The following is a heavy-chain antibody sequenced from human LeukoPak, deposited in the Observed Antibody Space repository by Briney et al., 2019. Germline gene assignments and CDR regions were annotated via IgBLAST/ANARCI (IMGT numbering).Heavy chain of an antibody. J-gene: IGHJ4*02. CDR2: TNHDGSNT. Sequence: GGSLRLSCAASGFTFSSYWMHWVRHAPGKGLVWVSRTNHDGSNTNYADSVKGRFSISRDNAKNTPHLQMNRLRAEDTAVYYCARDFTVGGMFDYWGQGILVTVSS. V-gene: IGHV3-74*01. D-gene: IGHD4-17*01. CDR1: GFTFSSYW. CDR3: ARDFTVGGMFDY.